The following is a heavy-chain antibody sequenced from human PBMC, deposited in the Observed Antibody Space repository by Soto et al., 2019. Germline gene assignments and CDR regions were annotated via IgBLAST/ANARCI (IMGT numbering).Heavy chain of an antibody. CDR1: GGSITNYY. D-gene: IGHD3-10*01. CDR3: ARERGGHSAMDF. J-gene: IGHJ6*02. V-gene: IGHV4-59*12. CDR2: VSDSGST. Sequence: QVQLQESGPGLVKPSETLSLMCTVSGGSITNYYWSWIRQSPAKGLEWIGYVSDSGSTKYNPSLKSRVTISVDTSKNQFSLKLTSLTAADTAVYYCARERGGHSAMDFWGQGATVTVSS.